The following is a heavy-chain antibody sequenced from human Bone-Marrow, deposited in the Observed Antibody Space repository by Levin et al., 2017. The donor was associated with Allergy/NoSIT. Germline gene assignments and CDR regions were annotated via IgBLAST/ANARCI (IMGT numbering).Heavy chain of an antibody. V-gene: IGHV4-39*07. Sequence: SQTLSLTCSVSGGSITTSPYYWGWIRQAPGKGLEWIGSISYYGSTHYNSSLQSRVTISRDTSKNQFSLTLSSVTAADTAVYYCTRVYTGSAFEHWGQGTLVTVSS. CDR1: GGSITTSPYY. J-gene: IGHJ4*02. CDR3: TRVYTGSAFEH. D-gene: IGHD1-26*01. CDR2: ISYYGST.